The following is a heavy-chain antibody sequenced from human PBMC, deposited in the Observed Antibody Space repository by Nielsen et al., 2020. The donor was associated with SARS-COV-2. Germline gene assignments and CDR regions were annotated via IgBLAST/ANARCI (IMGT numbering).Heavy chain of an antibody. J-gene: IGHJ4*02. Sequence: GESLKISCRASGLIFGTYGMHWVRQAPGKGLEWVAGIWYDGSNENYAESVKGRFTISRDNSNNTLFLQMDSLTADDTAVYFCAREGHSQSVIVINSYVDYWGQGTLVTVSS. V-gene: IGHV3-33*01. D-gene: IGHD3-10*01. CDR2: IWYDGSNE. CDR3: AREGHSQSVIVINSYVDY. CDR1: GLIFGTYG.